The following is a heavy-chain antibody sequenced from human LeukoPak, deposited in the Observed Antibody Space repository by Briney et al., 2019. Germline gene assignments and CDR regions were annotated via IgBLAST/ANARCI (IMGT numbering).Heavy chain of an antibody. D-gene: IGHD3-22*01. V-gene: IGHV1-69*05. Sequence: SVKVSCKASGGTFSSYAISWVRQAPGQGLEWMGGIIPIFGTANYAQKFQGRVTITTDESTSTAYMELSSLRSEDTAVYYCALGSDYYDSSGNVRGYYYYMDVWGKGTTVTVSS. CDR1: GGTFSSYA. J-gene: IGHJ6*03. CDR2: IIPIFGTA. CDR3: ALGSDYYDSSGNVRGYYYYMDV.